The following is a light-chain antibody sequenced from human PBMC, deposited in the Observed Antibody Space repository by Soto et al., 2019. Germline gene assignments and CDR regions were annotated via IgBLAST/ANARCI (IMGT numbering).Light chain of an antibody. V-gene: IGKV3-20*01. J-gene: IGKJ5*01. CDR1: QSVRSSY. Sequence: EIVLTQSPGTLSLSPGERATLSCRASQSVRSSYLAWYQQKPGQAPRLLISGASSMATGIPDRFSGSGSGTDFTLTISRLEPEDFAVYYCQQYGSSPITFGQGTRLEIK. CDR3: QQYGSSPIT. CDR2: GAS.